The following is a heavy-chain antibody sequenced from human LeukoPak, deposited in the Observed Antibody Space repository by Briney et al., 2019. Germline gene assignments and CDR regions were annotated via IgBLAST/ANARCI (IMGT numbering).Heavy chain of an antibody. V-gene: IGHV1-18*01. J-gene: IGHJ6*02. Sequence: GASVKVSCKASGYTFTSYGISWVRQAPGQGLEWMGWISAYNGNTNYAQKLQGRVTMTTDTSTSTAYMELRSLRSDDTAVYYCARDRSGYDSGVYYYYGMDLWGQGTTVTVSS. CDR2: ISAYNGNT. CDR3: ARDRSGYDSGVYYYYGMDL. D-gene: IGHD5-12*01. CDR1: GYTFTSYG.